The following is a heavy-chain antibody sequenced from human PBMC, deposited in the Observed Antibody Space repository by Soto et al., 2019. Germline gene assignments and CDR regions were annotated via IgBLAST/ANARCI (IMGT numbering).Heavy chain of an antibody. CDR1: GGSISSGGYY. CDR2: IYYSGST. V-gene: IGHV4-31*03. CDR3: ARGVVPAAINWLDP. D-gene: IGHD2-2*01. J-gene: IGHJ5*02. Sequence: TLSLTCTVSGGSISSGGYYWSWIRQHPGKGLEWIGYIYYSGSTYYNPSLKSRVTISVDTSKNQFSLKLSSVTAADTAVYYCARGVVPAAINWLDPWGQGTLVTVSS.